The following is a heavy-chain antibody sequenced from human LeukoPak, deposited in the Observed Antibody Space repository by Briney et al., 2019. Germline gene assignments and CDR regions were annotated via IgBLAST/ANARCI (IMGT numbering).Heavy chain of an antibody. CDR1: GFTFSSYG. D-gene: IGHD3-3*01. J-gene: IGHJ6*02. Sequence: GGSLRLSCAASGFTFSSYGMHWVRQAPGKGLEWVAVIWYDGSNKYYAVSVKGRFTISRDNAKNSLYLQMNSLRAEDTAVYYCARRQFLADIYYYYGLDVWGQGTTVTVSS. V-gene: IGHV3-33*03. CDR3: ARRQFLADIYYYYGLDV. CDR2: IWYDGSNK.